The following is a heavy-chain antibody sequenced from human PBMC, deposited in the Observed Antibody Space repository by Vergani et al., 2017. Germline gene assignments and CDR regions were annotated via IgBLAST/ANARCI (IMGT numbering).Heavy chain of an antibody. CDR1: GGTFSSYA. Sequence: QVQLVQSGAEVKKPGSSVKVSCKASGGTFSSYAISWVRQAPGQGLEWMGGIIPIFGTANYAQKFQGRVTITPDEAPSTAYMELSSLRSEDTAVYYCARGERPRYSGRVTPHNWFDPWGQGTLVTVSS. V-gene: IGHV1-69*05. CDR2: IIPIFGTA. J-gene: IGHJ5*02. CDR3: ARGERPRYSGRVTPHNWFDP. D-gene: IGHD5-12*01.